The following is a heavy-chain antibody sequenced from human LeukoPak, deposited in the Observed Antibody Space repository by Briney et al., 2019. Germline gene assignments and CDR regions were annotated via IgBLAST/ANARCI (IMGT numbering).Heavy chain of an antibody. CDR2: IYYSGST. J-gene: IGHJ1*01. V-gene: IGHV4-31*03. D-gene: IGHD3-22*01. CDR3: ARAGYYDSSGYSPNDFQH. CDR1: GGSISSGGYY. Sequence: SETLSLTCTVSGGSISSGGYYWSWIRQHPGKGLEWIGYIYYSGSTYYNPSLKSRVTISVDTSKNQFSLKLSSVTAAGTAVYYCARAGYYDSSGYSPNDFQHWGQGTLVTVSS.